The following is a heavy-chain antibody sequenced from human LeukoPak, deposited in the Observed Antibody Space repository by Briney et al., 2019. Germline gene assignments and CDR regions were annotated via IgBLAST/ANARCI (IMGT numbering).Heavy chain of an antibody. J-gene: IGHJ4*02. D-gene: IGHD6-19*01. CDR1: GYTFTGYG. CDR2: ISAYNGNT. V-gene: IGHV1-18*01. CDR3: ARDAPEAVAGDFDY. Sequence: ASVKVSCKASGYTFTGYGISWVRQAPGQGLEWMGWISAYNGNTNYAQKLQGRVTMTTDTSTSTAYMELRSLRSDDTAVYYCARDAPEAVAGDFDYWGQGTLVTVSS.